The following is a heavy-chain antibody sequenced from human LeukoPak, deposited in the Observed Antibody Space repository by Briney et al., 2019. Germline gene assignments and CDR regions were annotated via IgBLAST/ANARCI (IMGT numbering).Heavy chain of an antibody. V-gene: IGHV3-7*01. J-gene: IGHJ4*02. CDR3: ARDWGGENDY. Sequence: GGSLRLSCAASGFTFSRYWMTWVRQAPGKGLEWVANIKQDGSEKYYVDSVKGRFTISRDNTKNSLYLQMNSLRDEDTAVYYCARDWGGENDYWGQGTLVTVSS. CDR1: GFTFSRYW. CDR2: IKQDGSEK. D-gene: IGHD3-10*01.